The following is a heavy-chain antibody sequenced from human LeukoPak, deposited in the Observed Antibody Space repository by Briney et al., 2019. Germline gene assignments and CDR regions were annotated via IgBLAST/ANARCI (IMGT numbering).Heavy chain of an antibody. J-gene: IGHJ4*02. V-gene: IGHV1-2*02. CDR1: GGTFSSYA. D-gene: IGHD3-22*01. CDR2: INPNSGGT. Sequence: VASVKVSCKASGGTFSSYAISWVRQAPGQGLEWMGWINPNSGGTNYAQKFQGRVTMTRDTSISTAYMELSRLRSDDTAVYYCVRGGNTYYYDSSGYYADYWGQGTLVTVSS. CDR3: VRGGNTYYYDSSGYYADY.